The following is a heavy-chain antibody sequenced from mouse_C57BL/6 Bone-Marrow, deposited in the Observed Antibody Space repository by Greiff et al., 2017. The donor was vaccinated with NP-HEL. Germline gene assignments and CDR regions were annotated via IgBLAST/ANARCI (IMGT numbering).Heavy chain of an antibody. J-gene: IGHJ1*03. CDR1: GYIFTDYN. V-gene: IGHV1-18*01. CDR2: INPNNGGT. CDR3: ARNPWYYGSSPWYFDV. D-gene: IGHD1-1*01. Sequence: VQLQQSGPELVKPGASVMIPCLASGYIFTDYNMDRVKQSFGKSLEWIGDINPNNGGTIYNQKFKGKATLTVVKSSSTAYMELRTLTSEDTAVYYCARNPWYYGSSPWYFDVWGTGTTVTVSS.